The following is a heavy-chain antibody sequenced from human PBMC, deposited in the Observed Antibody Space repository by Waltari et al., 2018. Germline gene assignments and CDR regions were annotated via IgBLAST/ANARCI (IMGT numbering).Heavy chain of an antibody. Sequence: EVQLVESGGGLIQPGGSLRLSCAASGFTVSSNYMSWVRQAPGKGREWVSVIYSGGSTYYADSVKGRFTISRDNSKNTLYLQMNSLRAEDTAVYYCARVAGLLLEDYFDYWGQGTLVTVSS. CDR2: IYSGGST. J-gene: IGHJ4*02. CDR3: ARVAGLLLEDYFDY. V-gene: IGHV3-53*01. CDR1: GFTVSSNY. D-gene: IGHD6-19*01.